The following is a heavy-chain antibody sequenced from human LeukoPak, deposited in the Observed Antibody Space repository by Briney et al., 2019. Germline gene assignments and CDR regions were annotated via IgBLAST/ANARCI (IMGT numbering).Heavy chain of an antibody. V-gene: IGHV1-18*01. CDR2: ISAYNGNT. CDR1: GYTFTSYC. Sequence: RASVKVSCKASGYTFTSYCISWVRQAPGQGLEWMGWISAYNGNTNYAQKLQGRVTMTTDTSTSTAYMELRSLRSDDTAVYYCARDRDYYGSGSYYVWGQGTLVTVSS. CDR3: ARDRDYYGSGSYYV. J-gene: IGHJ4*02. D-gene: IGHD3-10*01.